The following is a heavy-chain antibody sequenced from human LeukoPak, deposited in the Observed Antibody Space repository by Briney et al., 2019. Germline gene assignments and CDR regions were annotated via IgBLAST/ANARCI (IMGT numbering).Heavy chain of an antibody. J-gene: IGHJ6*02. V-gene: IGHV4-59*01. CDR3: ARDRRYSGAFWSGYYDYYYGMDV. Sequence: PSETLSLTCTVSGGSISSYYWSWIRQPPGKGLEWIGYIYYSGSTNYNPSLKSRVTISVDTSKNQFSLKLSSVTAADTAVYYCARDRRYSGAFWSGYYDYYYGMDVWGQGTTVTVSS. D-gene: IGHD3-3*01. CDR2: IYYSGST. CDR1: GGSISSYY.